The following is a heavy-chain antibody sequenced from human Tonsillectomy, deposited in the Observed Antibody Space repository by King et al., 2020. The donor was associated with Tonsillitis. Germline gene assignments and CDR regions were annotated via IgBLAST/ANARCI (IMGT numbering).Heavy chain of an antibody. V-gene: IGHV4-59*01. Sequence: QLQESGPGLVKPSETLSLTCTVSGGSISRNYWGWVRQPPGRGLEWLGYIYYIGSTEYNPSLRSRVTISVDTSKNQFSLNLSSVTAADTAVYYCARDFYATSGYRGYFEYWGQGALVTVSS. CDR3: ARDFYATSGYRGYFEY. D-gene: IGHD3-22*01. J-gene: IGHJ4*02. CDR1: GGSISRNY. CDR2: IYYIGST.